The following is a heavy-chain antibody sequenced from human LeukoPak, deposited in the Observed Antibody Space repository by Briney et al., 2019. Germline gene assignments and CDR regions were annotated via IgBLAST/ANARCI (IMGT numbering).Heavy chain of an antibody. CDR1: GDSVSSGGYY. D-gene: IGHD2-21*02. CDR2: ISNSGTT. Sequence: SQTLSLTCAVSGDSVSSGGYYWTWIRQHPGKGLEWIGYISNSGTTSYNPSLKSRVSISVDTSNNQLSLRLSSVTAADTAVYYCARDVVVTSSPDSFDIWGRGTMVTVSS. V-gene: IGHV4-31*11. CDR3: ARDVVVTSSPDSFDI. J-gene: IGHJ3*02.